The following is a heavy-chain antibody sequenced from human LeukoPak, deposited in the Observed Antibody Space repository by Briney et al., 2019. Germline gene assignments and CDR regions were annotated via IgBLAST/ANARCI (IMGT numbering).Heavy chain of an antibody. V-gene: IGHV3-23*01. J-gene: IGHJ4*02. D-gene: IGHD2-2*01. Sequence: GGSLRLSCAASGFTFSSYAISWVRQAPGKGLEWVSAISGSGGSTYYADSVKGRFTISRDNSKNTLYLQMNSLRAEDTAVYYCAKVGTSCYAADYWGQGTLVTVSS. CDR1: GFTFSSYA. CDR2: ISGSGGST. CDR3: AKVGTSCYAADY.